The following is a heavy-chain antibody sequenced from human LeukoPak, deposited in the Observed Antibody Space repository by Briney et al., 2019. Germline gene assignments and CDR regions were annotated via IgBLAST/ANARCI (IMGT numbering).Heavy chain of an antibody. CDR3: ASRPADTTWYGVFDY. J-gene: IGHJ4*02. D-gene: IGHD3-10*01. V-gene: IGHV4-59*11. CDR1: GGSINSHY. CDR2: IFNTGNT. Sequence: SETLSLTCSVSGGSINSHYWSWIRQPPGKRLERVGYIFNTGNTNYNPSLASRVTMSVDTSRAQFFLRLSPVTAADTAIYYCASRPADTTWYGVFDYWSQGTLVTVSS.